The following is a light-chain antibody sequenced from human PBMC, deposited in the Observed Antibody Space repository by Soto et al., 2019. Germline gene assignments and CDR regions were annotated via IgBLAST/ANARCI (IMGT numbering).Light chain of an antibody. CDR2: EAS. CDR3: QQYKSYWT. Sequence: DIQMTQSPATLSASVGDSVTITCRASQSITNWLAWYQLKPGKAPTLLIHEASNLHSGVSSRFTGRGSGTDFTLTLTILQPAVFATYYYQQYKSYWTFGQGT. J-gene: IGKJ1*01. CDR1: QSITNW. V-gene: IGKV1-5*03.